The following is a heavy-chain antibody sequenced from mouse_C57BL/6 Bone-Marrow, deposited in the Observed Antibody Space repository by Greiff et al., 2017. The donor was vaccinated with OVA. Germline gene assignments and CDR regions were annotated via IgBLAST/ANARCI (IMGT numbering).Heavy chain of an antibody. Sequence: EVKLQESGGGLVKPGGSLKLSCAASGFTFSDYGMHWVRQAPEKGLEWVAYISSGSSTIYYADTVKGRFTISRDNAKNTLFLQLTSLRSEDTAMYYCARCYYYGSSPYWYFDVWGTGTTVTVSS. CDR2: ISSGSSTI. D-gene: IGHD1-1*01. V-gene: IGHV5-17*01. CDR3: ARCYYYGSSPYWYFDV. CDR1: GFTFSDYG. J-gene: IGHJ1*03.